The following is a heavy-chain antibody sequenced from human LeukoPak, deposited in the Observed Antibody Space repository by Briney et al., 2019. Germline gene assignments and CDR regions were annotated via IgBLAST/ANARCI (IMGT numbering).Heavy chain of an antibody. D-gene: IGHD3-3*01. J-gene: IGHJ4*02. CDR2: ISGSGGST. V-gene: IGHV3-23*01. CDR3: AKDRKKLRFLEWLFDY. CDR1: GFTFSSYA. Sequence: GGSLRLSCAASGFTFSSYAMSWVRQAPGKGLEWASAISGSGGSTYYADSVKGRFTISRDNSKNTLYLQMNSLRAEDTAVYYCAKDRKKLRFLEWLFDYWGQGTLVTVSS.